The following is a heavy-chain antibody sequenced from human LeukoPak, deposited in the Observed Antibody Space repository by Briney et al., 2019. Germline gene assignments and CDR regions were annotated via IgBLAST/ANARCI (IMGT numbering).Heavy chain of an antibody. V-gene: IGHV3-7*01. CDR1: GFTFSSYW. J-gene: IGHJ4*02. CDR2: IKQDGSEK. CDR3: ARGSDYYDFWTFDY. Sequence: PGGSLRLSCAASGFTFSSYWMSWVRQAPGKGLEWVANIKQDGSEKYYVDSVKGRFTISRDNAKNSLYLQMNSLRAEDTAVYYCARGSDYYDFWTFDYWGQGTLVTGSA. D-gene: IGHD3-3*01.